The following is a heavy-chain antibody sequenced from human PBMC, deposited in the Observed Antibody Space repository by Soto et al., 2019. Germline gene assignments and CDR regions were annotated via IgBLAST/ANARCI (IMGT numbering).Heavy chain of an antibody. J-gene: IGHJ4*02. CDR2: MNPNSGNT. D-gene: IGHD3-3*01. CDR1: GYTFTSYD. Sequence: ASVKVSCKASGYTFTSYDINWVRQATGQGLEWMGWMNPNSGNTGYAQKFQGRVTMTRNTSISTAYMELSSLRSEDTAVYYCARAFTIFGVVIIRPFDYWGLGTLVTVSS. V-gene: IGHV1-8*01. CDR3: ARAFTIFGVVIIRPFDY.